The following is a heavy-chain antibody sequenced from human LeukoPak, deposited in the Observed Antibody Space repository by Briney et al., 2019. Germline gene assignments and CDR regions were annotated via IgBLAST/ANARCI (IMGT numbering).Heavy chain of an antibody. CDR2: ISGGST. J-gene: IGHJ6*03. CDR3: ARDSSWARYYYMDV. D-gene: IGHD1-26*01. Sequence: PGGSLRLSCAASGFTVSSNEMSWVRQAPGKGLEGVSSISGGSTYYADSRKGRFTISRDNSKNTLHLQMNSLRAEDTAVYYCARDSSWARYYYMDVWGKGTTVTVSS. CDR1: GFTVSSNE. V-gene: IGHV3-38-3*01.